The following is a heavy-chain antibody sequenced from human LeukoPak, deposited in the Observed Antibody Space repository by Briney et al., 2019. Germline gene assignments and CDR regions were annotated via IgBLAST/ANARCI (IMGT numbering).Heavy chain of an antibody. Sequence: GGSLRLSCAASGFTFSDSGMHWVRQAPGKGLEWVAVISYDGSNNYYADSVKGRFTISRDNSKNTLYLQMNSLRVEDTAVYYCARSGSSSSLRYFDYWGQGTLVTVSS. CDR3: ARSGSSSSLRYFDY. CDR2: ISYDGSNN. D-gene: IGHD6-6*01. CDR1: GFTFSDSG. V-gene: IGHV3-30-3*01. J-gene: IGHJ4*02.